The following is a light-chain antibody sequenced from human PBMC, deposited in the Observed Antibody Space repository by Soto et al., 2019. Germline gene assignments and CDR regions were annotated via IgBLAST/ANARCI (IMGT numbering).Light chain of an antibody. CDR3: QQYNNYAFT. J-gene: IGKJ3*01. Sequence: DIQMTQSPSTLSASVGDRVNITCRASQSISSWLAWYQQKAGEAPKLLMYKASTLDSGVPSRFSGSGSGTEFTLTISSLQPEDFATYYCQQYNNYAFTFGPGTKVDI. CDR1: QSISSW. CDR2: KAS. V-gene: IGKV1-5*03.